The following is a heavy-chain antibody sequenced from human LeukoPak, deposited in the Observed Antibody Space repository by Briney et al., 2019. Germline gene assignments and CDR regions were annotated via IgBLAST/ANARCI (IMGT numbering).Heavy chain of an antibody. CDR1: GFTYNTYG. J-gene: IGHJ4*02. V-gene: IGHV3-30*18. D-gene: IGHD6-13*01. Sequence: GGSLRLSCAASGFTYNTYGMHWVRQAPGKGLEWVAVIASDGRDKKYADSVKGRFTITRDNSKNTLYLQMNSLRAEDTAVYYCAKDGARGAAKYYFDYWGQGTLVTVSS. CDR3: AKDGARGAAKYYFDY. CDR2: IASDGRDK.